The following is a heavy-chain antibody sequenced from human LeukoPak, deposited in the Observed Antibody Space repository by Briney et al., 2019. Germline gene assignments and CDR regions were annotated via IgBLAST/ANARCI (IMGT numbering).Heavy chain of an antibody. J-gene: IGHJ4*02. Sequence: GGSLRLSCAASGITFSSYVMNWVRQAPGKGLEWVSGISGSGGTTYYADSVKGRFTISRDSPKNTLYLQMNSLRADDTAVYYCANSNWNTFDYWGQGTLVTVSS. D-gene: IGHD1/OR15-1a*01. CDR1: GITFSSYV. V-gene: IGHV3-23*01. CDR3: ANSNWNTFDY. CDR2: ISGSGGTT.